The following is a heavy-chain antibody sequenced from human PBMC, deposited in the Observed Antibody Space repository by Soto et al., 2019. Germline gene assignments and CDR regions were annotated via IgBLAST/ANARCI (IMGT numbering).Heavy chain of an antibody. CDR1: GGSISSSSYY. CDR2: IYYSGST. CDR3: ARHFNSSSWYTLFDY. D-gene: IGHD6-13*01. V-gene: IGHV4-39*01. J-gene: IGHJ4*02. Sequence: QLQLQESGPGLVKPSETLSLTCTVSGGSISSSSYYWGWIRQPPGKGLEWIGSIYYSGSTYYNPSLKSRVTISVDTSKNLFSLKLSSVTAADTAVYYCARHFNSSSWYTLFDYWGQGTLVTVSS.